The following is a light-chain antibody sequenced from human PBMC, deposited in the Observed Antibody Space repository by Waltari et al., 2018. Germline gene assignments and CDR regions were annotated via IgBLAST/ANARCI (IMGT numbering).Light chain of an antibody. CDR1: RRDVGGYNY. V-gene: IGLV2-14*03. CDR3: SSYIGSSTLEL. Sequence: QSALTPPASVSGSPGQSITISCTRPRRDVGGYNYLPWYQQHPGKAPKLIIFDVSDRPSGVSNRFSGSKSGNTASLTISGLQAEDEADYYCSSYIGSSTLELFGGGTSLTVL. J-gene: IGLJ2*01. CDR2: DVS.